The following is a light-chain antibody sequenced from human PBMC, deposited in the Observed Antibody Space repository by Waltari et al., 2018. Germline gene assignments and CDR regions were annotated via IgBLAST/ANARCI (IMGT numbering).Light chain of an antibody. J-gene: IGLJ3*02. Sequence: QSVLTQPPSVSGAPGQRVTISCTGSSSNIGAGYDVHWYQQLPGTAPKLLIYANSNRPSGVPDRVSGSKSGTSASLAITGLQPEDEADYYCQSYDSSLTGRPWVFGGGTKLTVL. CDR2: ANS. CDR1: SSNIGAGYD. CDR3: QSYDSSLTGRPWV. V-gene: IGLV1-40*01.